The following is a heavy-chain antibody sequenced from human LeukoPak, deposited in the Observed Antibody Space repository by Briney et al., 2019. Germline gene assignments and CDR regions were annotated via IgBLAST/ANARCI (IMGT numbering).Heavy chain of an antibody. Sequence: SETLSLTCTVSGGSISSSSYYWGWIRQPPGKGLEWIGSIYYSGSTYYNPSLKSRVTISVDTSKNQFSLKLSSVTAADTAVYYCARGCRFWSGYPEKEYYYYYGMDVWGQGTTVTVSS. CDR1: GGSISSSSYY. CDR3: ARGCRFWSGYPEKEYYYYYGMDV. CDR2: IYYSGST. J-gene: IGHJ6*02. D-gene: IGHD3-3*01. V-gene: IGHV4-39*01.